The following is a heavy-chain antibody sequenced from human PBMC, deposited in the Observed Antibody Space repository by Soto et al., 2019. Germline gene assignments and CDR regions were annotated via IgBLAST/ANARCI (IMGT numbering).Heavy chain of an antibody. CDR1: GFTFSSYS. J-gene: IGHJ6*02. CDR2: ISSSSSTI. D-gene: IGHD5-12*01. CDR3: ARGGYSGYEDCYYYGMDV. V-gene: IGHV3-48*02. Sequence: LRLSCAASGFTFSSYSMNWVRQAPGKGLEWVSYISSSSSTIYYADSVKGRFTISRDNAKNSLYLQMNSLRDEDTAVYYCARGGYSGYEDCYYYGMDVWGQGTTVTVSS.